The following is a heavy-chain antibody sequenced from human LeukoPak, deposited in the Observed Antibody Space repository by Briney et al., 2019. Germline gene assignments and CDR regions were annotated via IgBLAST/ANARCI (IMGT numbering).Heavy chain of an antibody. J-gene: IGHJ1*01. CDR2: IKGDESEK. CDR3: ATSGYSYALNY. CDR1: GFSFSTDW. D-gene: IGHD2-2*03. Sequence: QPGGSLRPSCAASGFSFSTDWMTWVRQAPGKGLEWVANIKGDESEKYYVDSVTGRFTISRDNAKNSLYLQMNSLRAEDTAVYYCATSGYSYALNYWGQGTLVTVSS. V-gene: IGHV3-7*01.